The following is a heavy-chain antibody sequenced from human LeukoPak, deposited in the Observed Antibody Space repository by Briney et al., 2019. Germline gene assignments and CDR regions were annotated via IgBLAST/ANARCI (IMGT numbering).Heavy chain of an antibody. CDR2: IGDTGRAK. D-gene: IGHD3-16*01. Sequence: GRSLRVSCAASGFTFSRHGMHWVRQAPGKWLEWVAVIGDTGRAKYYADSVEGRFTASRDNFKNTLYLEMNSLRYDDTALYYCAREAAWGNWYFDHWGRGTLVTVSS. V-gene: IGHV3-33*08. J-gene: IGHJ2*01. CDR1: GFTFSRHG. CDR3: AREAAWGNWYFDH.